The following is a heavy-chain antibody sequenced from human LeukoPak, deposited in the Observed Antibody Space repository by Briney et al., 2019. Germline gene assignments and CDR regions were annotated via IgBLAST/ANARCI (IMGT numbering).Heavy chain of an antibody. CDR2: INPNSGGT. V-gene: IGHV1-2*02. D-gene: IGHD2-15*01. Sequence: ASVNVSRKSSGYTFTVYYMHWVRQAPGRGLEWVGWINPNSGGTNYAQKFQGRVTMTRDTSISTAYMELSRLRSDDTAVYYCAREQILGYCSGGSCYGSPGGVDYWGQGTLVTVSS. CDR1: GYTFTVYY. CDR3: AREQILGYCSGGSCYGSPGGVDY. J-gene: IGHJ4*02.